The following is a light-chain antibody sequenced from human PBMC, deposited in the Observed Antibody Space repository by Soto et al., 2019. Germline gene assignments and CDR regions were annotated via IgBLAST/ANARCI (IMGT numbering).Light chain of an antibody. CDR2: STS. CDR1: TGAVTSGYY. Sequence: QAVVTQEPSLTGSPGGTVTLTCDSSTGAVTSGYYPNWFQQKPGQAPRALICSTSNKHSWTPARFSGSLLGGKAALTLSGVQPEDEAEYYCLLYYGCAVVLGGGTKLTVL. J-gene: IGLJ2*01. V-gene: IGLV7-43*01. CDR3: LLYYGCAVV.